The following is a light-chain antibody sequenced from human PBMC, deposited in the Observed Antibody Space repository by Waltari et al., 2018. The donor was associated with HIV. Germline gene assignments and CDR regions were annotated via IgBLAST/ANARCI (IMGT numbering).Light chain of an antibody. J-gene: IGKJ1*01. CDR2: AAS. CDR1: QGISNY. Sequence: DIPMPQSPSFLSASVGDIVTITCRASQGISNYLAWYQQKPGKVPKLLIYAASTLQSGVPSRFSGSGSGTDFTLTISSLQPEDVATYYCQKYNSAPWTFGQGTKVEIK. V-gene: IGKV1-27*01. CDR3: QKYNSAPWT.